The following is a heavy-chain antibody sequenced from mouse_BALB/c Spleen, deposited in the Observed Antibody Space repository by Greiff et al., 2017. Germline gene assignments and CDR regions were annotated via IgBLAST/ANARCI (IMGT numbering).Heavy chain of an antibody. Sequence: QVQLKQSGAELMKPGASVKISCKATGYTFSSYWIEWVKQRPGHGLEWIGEILPGSGSTNYNEKFKGKATFTADTSSNTAYMQLSSLTSEDSAVYYCARGLRTGAFAYWGQGTLVTVSA. V-gene: IGHV1-9*01. D-gene: IGHD2-2*01. CDR1: GYTFSSYW. J-gene: IGHJ3*01. CDR3: ARGLRTGAFAY. CDR2: ILPGSGST.